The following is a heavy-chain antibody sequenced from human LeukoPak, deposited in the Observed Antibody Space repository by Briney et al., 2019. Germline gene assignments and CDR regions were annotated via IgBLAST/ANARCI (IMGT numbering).Heavy chain of an antibody. CDR3: ARLYSGSYYERDY. CDR1: GDSISSDIYS. J-gene: IGHJ4*02. V-gene: IGHV4-39*01. CDR2: IYYGGST. Sequence: PSETLSLTCTVSGDSISSDIYSWGWIRQPPGKGLEWIGTIYYGGSTYYNPSLKGRVTTSVDTSKNQFSLRLSSVTAADTAVYYCARLYSGSYYERDYWGQGTLVTVSS. D-gene: IGHD1-26*01.